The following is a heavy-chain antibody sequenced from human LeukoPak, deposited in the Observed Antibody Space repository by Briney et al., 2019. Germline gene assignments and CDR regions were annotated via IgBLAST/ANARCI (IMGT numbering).Heavy chain of an antibody. CDR1: EFAFSVYE. D-gene: IGHD6-19*01. CDR3: TTLTVASSFDY. J-gene: IGHJ4*02. CDR2: ISSSGGTR. Sequence: GGSLRLSCAGYEFAFSVYEMYWVRQAPGKGLEWVSYISSSGGTRYYADSVKGRFTISRDNAKNSLYLQMNSLRAEDTAVYYCTTLTVASSFDYWGQGALVTVSS. V-gene: IGHV3-48*03.